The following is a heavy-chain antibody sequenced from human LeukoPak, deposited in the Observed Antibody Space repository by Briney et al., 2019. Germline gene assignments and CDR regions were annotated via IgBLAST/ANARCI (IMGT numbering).Heavy chain of an antibody. CDR1: GVSISTYY. J-gene: IGHJ4*02. D-gene: IGHD3-3*01. CDR3: ARAYDFWSGYFDY. CDR2: VYYSGST. Sequence: SETLSLTCTGSGVSISTYYWSWLRQPPGKGLGGIGYVYYSGSTNYNPSLKGRVTISVDTSKNQFSLKLGSVTAADTAVYYCARAYDFWSGYFDYWGQGTLVTVSS. V-gene: IGHV4-59*01.